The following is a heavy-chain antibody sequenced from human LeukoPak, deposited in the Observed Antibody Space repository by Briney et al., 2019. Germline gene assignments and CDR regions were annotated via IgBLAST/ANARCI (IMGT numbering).Heavy chain of an antibody. V-gene: IGHV1-69*05. CDR1: EGPVSSYA. Sequence: SMKVSSKVAEGPVSSYASSWGRQDPGKRLEWMGRIIPIFGTANYAQKFQGRVTITTDESTSTAYMELSSLRSEDTAVYYCATYCSGGSCLFDYWGQGTLVTVSS. CDR3: ATYCSGGSCLFDY. D-gene: IGHD2-15*01. CDR2: IIPIFGTA. J-gene: IGHJ4*02.